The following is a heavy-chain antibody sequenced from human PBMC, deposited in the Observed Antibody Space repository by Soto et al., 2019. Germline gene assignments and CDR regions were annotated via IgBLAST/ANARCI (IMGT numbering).Heavy chain of an antibody. CDR3: AKDLGYYHNSAYYAAECFQH. J-gene: IGHJ1*01. D-gene: IGHD3-22*01. V-gene: IGHV3-23*01. CDR2: ISGSGGST. Sequence: EVQLLESGGGLVQPGGSLRLSCAASGFTFGNYAMSWVRQAPGKGLEWVSTISGSGGSTYYADSVKGRLTISRDNSKNTLYLQMNSLRAEDSAVYYCAKDLGYYHNSAYYAAECFQHWGQGTLVTVSS. CDR1: GFTFGNYA.